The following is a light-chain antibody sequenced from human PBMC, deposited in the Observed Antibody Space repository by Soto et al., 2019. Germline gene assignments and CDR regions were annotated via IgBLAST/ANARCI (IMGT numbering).Light chain of an antibody. CDR2: DVS. CDR1: SSDVGGYNY. J-gene: IGLJ2*01. V-gene: IGLV2-14*01. Sequence: QSALTQPASVSGSPGQSITISCTGTSSDVGGYNYVSWYQQHPGKAPNLMIYDVSNRPSEVSNRFSDSKSGNTASLTISGLQAEDEADYYCSSYTSTSTHVVFGGGTKLTVL. CDR3: SSYTSTSTHVV.